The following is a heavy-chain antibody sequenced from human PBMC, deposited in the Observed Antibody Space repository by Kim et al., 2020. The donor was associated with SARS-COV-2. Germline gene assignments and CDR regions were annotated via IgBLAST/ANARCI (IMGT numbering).Heavy chain of an antibody. V-gene: IGHV4-34*01. J-gene: IGHJ4*02. Sequence: SETLSLTCAVYGGSFSGYYWSWIRQPPGKGLEWIGEINHSGSTNYNPSLKSRVTISVDTSKNQFSLKLSSVTAADTAVYYCARRGPTRGYCSSTSCYAGIGYWGQGTLVTVSS. D-gene: IGHD2-2*01. CDR1: GGSFSGYY. CDR3: ARRGPTRGYCSSTSCYAGIGY. CDR2: INHSGST.